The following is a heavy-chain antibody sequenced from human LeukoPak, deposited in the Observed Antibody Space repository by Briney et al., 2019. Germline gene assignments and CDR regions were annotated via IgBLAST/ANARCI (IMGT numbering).Heavy chain of an antibody. CDR2: IYYSGST. J-gene: IGHJ4*02. V-gene: IGHV4-59*01. CDR1: GGSISSYY. D-gene: IGHD2-2*01. CDR3: ARGGESQLLIPWDY. Sequence: SETLSLTCTVAGGSISSYYWSWIRQPPGKGLEWIGYIYYSGSTKYNPSLKSRVTISVDTSKNQFSLKLTSVTAADTAVYYCARGGESQLLIPWDYWGQGTLVTVSS.